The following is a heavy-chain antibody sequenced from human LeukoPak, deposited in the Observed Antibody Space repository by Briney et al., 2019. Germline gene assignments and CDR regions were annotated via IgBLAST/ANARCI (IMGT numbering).Heavy chain of an antibody. Sequence: GASVKVSCKASGYTFTGYYMHWVRQAPGQGLEWMGWINPNSGGTNYAQKFQGRVTMTRDTSISTAYMELSRLRSDDTAVYYCAREVNDSSGYYPKHDAFDIWGQGTMVTVSS. V-gene: IGHV1-2*02. CDR2: INPNSGGT. CDR3: AREVNDSSGYYPKHDAFDI. D-gene: IGHD3-22*01. CDR1: GYTFTGYY. J-gene: IGHJ3*02.